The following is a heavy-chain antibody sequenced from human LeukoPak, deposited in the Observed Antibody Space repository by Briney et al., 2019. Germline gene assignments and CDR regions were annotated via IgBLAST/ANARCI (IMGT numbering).Heavy chain of an antibody. V-gene: IGHV5-51*01. D-gene: IGHD3-22*01. CDR3: ARHKIPYDSSYDAFDI. CDR1: GYRFTSYW. CDR2: IYPGDSDT. J-gene: IGHJ3*02. Sequence: GESLKISCKGSGYRFTSYWIGWVRQMPGKGLEWMGIIYPGDSDTRYSPSFQGQVTISADKSISTAYLQWSSLKASDTAMYYCARHKIPYDSSYDAFDIWGQGTMVTVSS.